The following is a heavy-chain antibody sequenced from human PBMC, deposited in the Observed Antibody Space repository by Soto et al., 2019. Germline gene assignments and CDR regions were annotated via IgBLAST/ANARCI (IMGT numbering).Heavy chain of an antibody. Sequence: ASVKGSRKASGFTFTSSAMQRGRQARGQRLEWIGWIVVGSGNTNYAQKFQERVTITRDMSTSTAYMELSSLRSEDTAVFYCAAVTRYSSSPLFAYWGQGTLVPVSP. D-gene: IGHD6-6*01. CDR2: IVVGSGNT. CDR3: AAVTRYSSSPLFAY. J-gene: IGHJ4*02. CDR1: GFTFTSSA. V-gene: IGHV1-58*02.